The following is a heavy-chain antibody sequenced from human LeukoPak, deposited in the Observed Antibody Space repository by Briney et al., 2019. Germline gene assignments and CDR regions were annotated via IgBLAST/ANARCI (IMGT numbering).Heavy chain of an antibody. Sequence: GGSLRLPCPASGFTFGSYAMSWVRQAPGKGLEWVSAISGSGGSTYYADSVKGRFTISRDNSKNTLYLQMNSLRAEDTAVYYCARDYSHGFDIWGQGTVVTVSS. CDR1: GFTFGSYA. J-gene: IGHJ3*02. V-gene: IGHV3-23*01. CDR3: ARDYSHGFDI. D-gene: IGHD4-11*01. CDR2: ISGSGGST.